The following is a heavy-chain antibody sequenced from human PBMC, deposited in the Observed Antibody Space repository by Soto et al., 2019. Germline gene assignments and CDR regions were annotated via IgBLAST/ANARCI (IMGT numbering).Heavy chain of an antibody. CDR1: GYTFSDHG. D-gene: IGHD6-6*01. J-gene: IGHJ6*02. Sequence: QVQLVQSGTEVRKPGASVKVSCNASGYTFSDHGISWVRQAPGQGLEWMGWISGYNGNTNYAQRVQGRVTMTTDTSTNTAYMELRRLRSDDTAVYYCVRDSKSARHEYYYYYFVTDVWGQGTTVTVSS. CDR3: VRDSKSARHEYYYYYFVTDV. V-gene: IGHV1-18*01. CDR2: ISGYNGNT.